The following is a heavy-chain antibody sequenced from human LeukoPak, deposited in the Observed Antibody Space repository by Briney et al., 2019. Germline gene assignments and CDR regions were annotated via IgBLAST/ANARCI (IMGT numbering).Heavy chain of an antibody. CDR2: VTIDPSHT. D-gene: IGHD2-8*01. CDR3: ARGYCTNAVCPIDY. V-gene: IGHV3-11*03. Sequence: PGGSLRLSCAASGFSFSSYHMRWIRQAPGKGLEWVSSVTIDPSHTNYADSVKGRFTISRHISKNTLYLQMNSLRAEDTAVYYCARGYCTNAVCPIDYWGQGTLVTVSS. CDR1: GFSFSSYH. J-gene: IGHJ4*02.